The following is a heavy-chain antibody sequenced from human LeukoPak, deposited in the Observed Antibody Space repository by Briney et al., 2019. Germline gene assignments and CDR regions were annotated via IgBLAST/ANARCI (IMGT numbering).Heavy chain of an antibody. CDR1: GFTFNSYA. V-gene: IGHV3-23*01. J-gene: IGHJ4*02. CDR2: ISGNGVST. D-gene: IGHD4-11*01. CDR3: AKGRGYSNEGPGY. Sequence: GGSLRLSCAGSGFTFNSYAMSWVRQAPGKGLEWVSGISGNGVSTYYADSVKGRFTISRDNSKSTLDLQMNSLRAEDTAVYYCAKGRGYSNEGPGYWGQGTLVTVSS.